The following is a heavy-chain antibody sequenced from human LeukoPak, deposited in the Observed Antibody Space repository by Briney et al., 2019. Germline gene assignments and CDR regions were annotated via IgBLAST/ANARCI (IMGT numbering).Heavy chain of an antibody. CDR3: ARVQQTGHSTGFDY. CDR2: ISSSSSYI. Sequence: PGGSLRLSCAASGITFSRYAMNWARQAPGKGLEWVSSISSSSSYIYYADSVKGRFTISRDNAKNSLYLQMNSLRAEDTAVYYCARVQQTGHSTGFDYWGQGTLVTVSS. V-gene: IGHV3-21*01. J-gene: IGHJ4*02. CDR1: GITFSRYA. D-gene: IGHD6-25*01.